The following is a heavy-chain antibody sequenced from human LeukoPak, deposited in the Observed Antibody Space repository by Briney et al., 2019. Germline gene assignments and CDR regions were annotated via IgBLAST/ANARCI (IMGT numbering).Heavy chain of an antibody. CDR2: IYSGGST. Sequence: GGSLRLSCAASGFTVSSNDMSWVRQAPGKGLGCISVIYSGGSTDYADSVKGRLTISRDNSKNTLYLQMNSLGAEDTAVYYCARDRGYLYGSGSYLSFDYWGQGTLVTVSS. J-gene: IGHJ4*02. CDR1: GFTVSSND. CDR3: ARDRGYLYGSGSYLSFDY. V-gene: IGHV3-53*01. D-gene: IGHD3-10*01.